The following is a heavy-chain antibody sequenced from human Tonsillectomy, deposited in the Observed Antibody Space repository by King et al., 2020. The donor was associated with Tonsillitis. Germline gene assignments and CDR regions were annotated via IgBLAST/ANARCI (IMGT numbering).Heavy chain of an antibody. D-gene: IGHD3-10*01. Sequence: QLVQSGAEVKKPGASVKISCKASGYTFSDYYIHWVRQAPGQGLEWMGWISPHSGGTNYAQKFQGRVTMTRDTSIITAYMEVNSLRSDDTAVYYCARDEIVATPSGSAFDLWGQGTMVTVSS. J-gene: IGHJ3*01. V-gene: IGHV1-2*02. CDR2: ISPHSGGT. CDR3: ARDEIVATPSGSAFDL. CDR1: GYTFSDYY.